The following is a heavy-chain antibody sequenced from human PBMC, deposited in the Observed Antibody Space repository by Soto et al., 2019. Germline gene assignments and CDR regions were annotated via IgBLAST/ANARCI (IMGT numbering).Heavy chain of an antibody. J-gene: IGHJ4*02. CDR3: AVAANSAGPAY. V-gene: IGHV3-33*01. D-gene: IGHD6-25*01. CDR2: IWYDGSEK. CDR1: GFTFSTYG. Sequence: QVQLVESGGGVVQPGKSLRLSCAASGFTFSTYGMHWVRQAPGKGLEWVALIWYDGSEKYYADSVTGRFTISRDNFKRTLNLHMNSLRDEDTAVYYCAVAANSAGPAYWGQGTLVTVSS.